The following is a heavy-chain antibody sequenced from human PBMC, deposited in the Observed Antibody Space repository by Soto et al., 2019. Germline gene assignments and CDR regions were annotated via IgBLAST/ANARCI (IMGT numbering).Heavy chain of an antibody. Sequence: QVQLVQSGAEVKKPGASVKVSCKASGYTFTSYGITWVRQAPGQGLEWMGWISAYNGNTNYAQKLQGRVTMTTDTSTSTAYLELRSLRSDARDGCLCARDWGAIHNYWGQGTLVTVSS. J-gene: IGHJ4*02. D-gene: IGHD3-16*01. CDR2: ISAYNGNT. CDR3: ARDWGAIHNY. V-gene: IGHV1-18*04. CDR1: GYTFTSYG.